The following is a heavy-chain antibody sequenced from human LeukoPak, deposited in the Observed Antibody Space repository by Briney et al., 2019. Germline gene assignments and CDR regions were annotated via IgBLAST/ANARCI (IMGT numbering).Heavy chain of an antibody. D-gene: IGHD4-17*01. CDR1: GFTFSSYS. V-gene: IGHV3-21*01. Sequence: GGSLRLSCAASGFTFSSYSMNWVRQAPGKGLEWVSSISSSSSYIYYADSVKGRFTISRDNAKNSLYLQMNSLRAEDTAVYYCARDRASYGDYVFDYWGQGTLVTVSS. J-gene: IGHJ4*02. CDR3: ARDRASYGDYVFDY. CDR2: ISSSSSYI.